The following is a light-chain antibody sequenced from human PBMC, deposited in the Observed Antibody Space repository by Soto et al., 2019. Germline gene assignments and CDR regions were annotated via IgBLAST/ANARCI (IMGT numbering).Light chain of an antibody. V-gene: IGKV3-20*01. CDR3: QQVDSSPNT. J-gene: IGKJ2*01. CDR2: GAS. Sequence: EIVLTQSPGTLSLSPGERATLSCRASQSVSSSYLAWYQQKPGQAPRLLIYGASSRATGIPDRFSGSGSGTDFTLTISRLEPEDFAVYYCQQVDSSPNTFVQGTKVEIK. CDR1: QSVSSSY.